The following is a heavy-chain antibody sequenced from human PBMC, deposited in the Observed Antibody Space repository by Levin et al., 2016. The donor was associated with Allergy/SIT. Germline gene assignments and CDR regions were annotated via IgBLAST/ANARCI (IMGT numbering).Heavy chain of an antibody. CDR2: ISNTGSP. Sequence: SETLSLTCTVSGASISSDTYYWGWLRQPPSKGLEWIGTISNTGSPHYNPSLKSRVTISVDTSKNQFSLHLRSVTAADTATYFCARRGYSPDSGGYFYDYWGQGTLVTVSS. J-gene: IGHJ4*02. CDR3: ARRGYSPDSGGYFYDY. D-gene: IGHD3-22*01. CDR1: GASISSDTYY. V-gene: IGHV4-39*01.